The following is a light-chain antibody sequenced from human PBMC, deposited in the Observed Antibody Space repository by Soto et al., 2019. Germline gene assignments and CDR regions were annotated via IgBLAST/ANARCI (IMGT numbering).Light chain of an antibody. V-gene: IGKV3-20*01. J-gene: IGKJ2*01. CDR1: QSVSSSR. CDR3: QQYGSSPNT. CDR2: GTS. Sequence: EIVLTQSPGTLSLSPGDRATLSCRASQSVSSSRLAWYQHKPGQAPRLLIYGTSSRATGIPDRFSGSGSGTDFTLTINRLEPEDFAVYYCQQYGSSPNTFGQGTKVE.